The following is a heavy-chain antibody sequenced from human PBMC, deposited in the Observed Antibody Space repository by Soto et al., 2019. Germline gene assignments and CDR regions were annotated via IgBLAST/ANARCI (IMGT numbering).Heavy chain of an antibody. CDR1: GGSISSGYYY. V-gene: IGHV4-30-4*01. CDR2: IYYSGST. CDR3: ARESRTADYYYGMDV. D-gene: IGHD5-18*01. J-gene: IGHJ6*02. Sequence: QVQLQESGPGLVKPSQTLSLTCTVSGGSISSGYYYWSWIRQPPGKGLEWIGYIYYSGSTYYNPSLKSRVTISVDTSKNQFSLKLSSVTAADTAVYYCARESRTADYYYGMDVWGQGTTVTVSS.